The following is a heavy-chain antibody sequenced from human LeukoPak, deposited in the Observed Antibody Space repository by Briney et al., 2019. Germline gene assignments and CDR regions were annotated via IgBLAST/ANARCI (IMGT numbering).Heavy chain of an antibody. Sequence: ASVKVSCKASGYTFTGYYMHWVRQAPGQGLEWMGWINPNSGGTNYAQKFQGRVTITADKSTSTAYMELSSLRSEDTAVYYCARGRVVVAALYFDYWGQGTLVTVSS. CDR2: INPNSGGT. CDR1: GYTFTGYY. J-gene: IGHJ4*02. V-gene: IGHV1-2*02. CDR3: ARGRVVVAALYFDY. D-gene: IGHD2-15*01.